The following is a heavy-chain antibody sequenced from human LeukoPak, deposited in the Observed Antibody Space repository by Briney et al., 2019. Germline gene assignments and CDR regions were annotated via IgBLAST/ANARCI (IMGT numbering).Heavy chain of an antibody. D-gene: IGHD4-17*01. J-gene: IGHJ6*03. CDR1: GFTFSSYE. Sequence: PGGSLRLSCAASGFTFSSYEMNWVRQAPGKGLEWVSYISSSGSTIYYADSVKGRFTISRDNAKNSLYLQMNSLRAEDTAVYYCARSSVVDYEFYYYYYMDVWGKGTTVTVSS. CDR2: ISSSGSTI. V-gene: IGHV3-48*03. CDR3: ARSSVVDYEFYYYYYMDV.